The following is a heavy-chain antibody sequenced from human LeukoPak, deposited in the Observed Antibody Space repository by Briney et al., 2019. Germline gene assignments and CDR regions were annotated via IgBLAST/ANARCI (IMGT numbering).Heavy chain of an antibody. CDR2: ISSSGSTI. Sequence: GGSLRLSRAASGFTFSSYEMNWVRQAPGKGLEWVSYISSSGSTIYYADSVKGRFTISRDNAKNSLYLQMNSLTAEDTAVYYCAELGITMIGGVWGKGTTVTIPS. D-gene: IGHD3-10*02. CDR3: AELGITMIGGV. J-gene: IGHJ6*04. V-gene: IGHV3-48*03. CDR1: GFTFSSYE.